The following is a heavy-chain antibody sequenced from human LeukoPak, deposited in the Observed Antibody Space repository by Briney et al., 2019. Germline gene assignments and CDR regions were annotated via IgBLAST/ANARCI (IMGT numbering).Heavy chain of an antibody. D-gene: IGHD6-13*01. V-gene: IGHV1-69*01. Sequence: ASVKVSCTASGGTFSSYAISWVRQAPGQGLEWMGGIIPIFGTANYAQKFQGRVTITADESTSTAYMELSSLRSEDTAVYYCAREPIAAAEPKYYWGQGTLVTVSS. CDR1: GGTFSSYA. J-gene: IGHJ4*02. CDR2: IIPIFGTA. CDR3: AREPIAAAEPKYY.